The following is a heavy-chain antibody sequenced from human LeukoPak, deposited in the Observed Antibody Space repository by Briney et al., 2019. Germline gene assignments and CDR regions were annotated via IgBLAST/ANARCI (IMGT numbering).Heavy chain of an antibody. CDR1: GGSISSGSYY. J-gene: IGHJ4*02. Sequence: SETLSLTCTVSGGSISSGSYYWSWIRQPAGKGLEWIGRIYTSGSTNYNPSLKSRVTISVDTSKNQFSLELSSVTAADTAVYYCARGESTTDFDYWGQGTLVTVSS. CDR3: ARGESTTDFDY. CDR2: IYTSGST. D-gene: IGHD3-10*01. V-gene: IGHV4-61*02.